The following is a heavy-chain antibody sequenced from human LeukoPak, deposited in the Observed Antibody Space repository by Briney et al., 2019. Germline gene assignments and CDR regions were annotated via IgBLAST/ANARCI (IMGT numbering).Heavy chain of an antibody. J-gene: IGHJ5*02. D-gene: IGHD2-21*02. CDR1: GYTFTDHH. CDR3: ARGTAFGYDP. CDR2: IDTKSGGT. V-gene: IGHV1-2*02. Sequence: ASVKVSRKASGYTFTDHHLHWVRQAPGQGLEWMGWIDTKSGGTLYAQKFQDRITMTRDTSITTAYMGMSRLTSDDTAVYSCARGTAFGYDPWGQGTLVTVSS.